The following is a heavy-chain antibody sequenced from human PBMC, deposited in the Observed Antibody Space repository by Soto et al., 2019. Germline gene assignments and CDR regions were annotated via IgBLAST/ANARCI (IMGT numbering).Heavy chain of an antibody. CDR3: ARDTHQKLYCTSSSCYHYYYGLAV. CDR1: GYIFTTYG. J-gene: IGHJ6*02. Sequence: ASVKVSCKASGYIFTTYGFSWVRQAPGRGLEWMGWISAYNGDTNYAQNLQGRVTMTTDTSTQTAYMELRSLRSDDTAVYYCARDTHQKLYCTSSSCYHYYYGLAVWGQGTTVTSP. CDR2: ISAYNGDT. V-gene: IGHV1-18*01. D-gene: IGHD2-2*01.